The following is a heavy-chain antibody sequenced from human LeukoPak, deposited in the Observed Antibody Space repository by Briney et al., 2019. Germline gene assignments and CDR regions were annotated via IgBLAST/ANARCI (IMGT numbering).Heavy chain of an antibody. CDR1: GFTFSSYA. CDR2: ISGSGGST. CDR3: ARDGNDFWSGYYLWDPDY. D-gene: IGHD3-3*01. Sequence: PGGSLRLSCAASGFTFSSYAMSWVRQAPGKGLEWVSAISGSGGSTYYADSVKGRFTISRDNAKNSLYLQMNSLRAEDTAVYYCARDGNDFWSGYYLWDPDYWGQGTLVTVSS. V-gene: IGHV3-23*01. J-gene: IGHJ4*02.